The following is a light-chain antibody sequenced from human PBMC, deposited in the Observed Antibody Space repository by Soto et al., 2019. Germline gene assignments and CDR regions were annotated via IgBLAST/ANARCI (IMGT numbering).Light chain of an antibody. CDR3: CSYAGIYTFVYG. CDR2: DVS. CDR1: SSDVGGYNY. J-gene: IGLJ1*01. Sequence: QSVLTQPRSVSGSPGQSVTISCTGTSSDVGGYNYVSWYQQHPGKAPKLMIYDVSKRPSGVPDRFSGSKSGNTASLTISGLQAEDEADYYCCSYAGIYTFVYGFGTGPKATVL. V-gene: IGLV2-11*01.